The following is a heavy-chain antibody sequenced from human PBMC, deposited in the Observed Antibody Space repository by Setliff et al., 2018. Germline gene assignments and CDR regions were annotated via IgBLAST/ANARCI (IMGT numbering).Heavy chain of an antibody. CDR3: ARSRTIAVKGGVFAV. CDR1: GVSINSLTW. J-gene: IGHJ2*01. Sequence: KPSETLSLTCAVSGVSINSLTWWSWVRQPPGKGLEWIGEIYHDGNPIYNPSAVHYTPSLKSRVSISVDKSKNQFSLKLTSVTAADTAVYYCARSRTIAVKGGVFAVWGRGTLVTVSS. CDR2: IYHDGNP. V-gene: IGHV4-4*02. D-gene: IGHD6-19*01.